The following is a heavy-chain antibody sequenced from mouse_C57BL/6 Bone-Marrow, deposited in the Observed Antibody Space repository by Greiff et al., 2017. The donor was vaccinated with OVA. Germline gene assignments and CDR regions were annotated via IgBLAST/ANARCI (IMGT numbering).Heavy chain of an antibody. CDR1: GYSFTRYY. D-gene: IGHD3-3*01. J-gene: IGHJ4*01. CDR2: FYPGSGNT. Sequence: VKLMESGPELVKPGASVKISCKASGYSFTRYYIHWVKQRPGQGLEWIGWFYPGSGNTKYNEKFKGKATLTADTSSSTAYMQLSSLTSEDSAVYYCAGLRYAMDYWGQGTSVTVSS. V-gene: IGHV1-66*01. CDR3: AGLRYAMDY.